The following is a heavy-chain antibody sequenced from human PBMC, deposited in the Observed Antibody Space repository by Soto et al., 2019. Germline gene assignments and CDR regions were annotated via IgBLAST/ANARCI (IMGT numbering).Heavy chain of an antibody. V-gene: IGHV4-59*01. D-gene: IGHD2-2*01. CDR2: IYYSGST. Sequence: PSETLSLTCTVSGGSISSYYWSWIRQPPGKGLEWIGYIYYSGSTNYNPSLKSRVTISVDTSKNQFSLKLSSVTAADTAVYYCARGGPVPGPYYYYYGMDVWGQGTTVTVSS. CDR1: GGSISSYY. CDR3: ARGGPVPGPYYYYYGMDV. J-gene: IGHJ6*02.